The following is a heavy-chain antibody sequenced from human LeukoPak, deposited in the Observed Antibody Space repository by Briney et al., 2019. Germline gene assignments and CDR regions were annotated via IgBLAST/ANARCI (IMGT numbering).Heavy chain of an antibody. CDR1: GYTFTDYY. D-gene: IGHD1-1*01. J-gene: IGHJ5*02. V-gene: IGHV1-2*02. CDR3: ARKGTTGTTDWFDP. Sequence: ASVNVSCKASGYTFTDYYIHWVRQAPGQGLEWMGRINPNSGGTKYAQKFQGRVTMTRDTSIRTAYMELTGLTSDDTAVYYCARKGTTGTTDWFDPWGQGTLVTVSS. CDR2: INPNSGGT.